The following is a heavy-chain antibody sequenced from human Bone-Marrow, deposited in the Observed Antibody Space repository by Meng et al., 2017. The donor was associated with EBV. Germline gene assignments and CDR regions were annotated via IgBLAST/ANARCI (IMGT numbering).Heavy chain of an antibody. CDR2: ISSSSSYI. Sequence: EVQLVESGGGLVKPGGSLRVSCAASGFTFSSYSMNWVRQAPGKGLEWVSSISSSSSYIYYADSVKGRFTISRDNAKNSLYLQMNSLRAEDTAVYYCARDGDLLDITGTTSGDYWGQGTLVTVSS. CDR3: ARDGDLLDITGTTSGDY. D-gene: IGHD1-7*01. V-gene: IGHV3-21*01. CDR1: GFTFSSYS. J-gene: IGHJ4*02.